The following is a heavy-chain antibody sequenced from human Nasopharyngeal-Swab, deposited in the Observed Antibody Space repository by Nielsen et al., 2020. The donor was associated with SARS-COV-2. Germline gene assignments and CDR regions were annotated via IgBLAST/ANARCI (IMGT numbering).Heavy chain of an antibody. Sequence: GGSLRLSCAASGFTFSGHTMHWVRQAPGRGLDCVAVISYDGGKKYYTDSVRGRFTISRDNSKNTLYLEMNSLRAEDSAMYYCARDDYGNYGATRGPDPWGQGTLVTVSS. CDR1: GFTFSGHT. CDR3: ARDDYGNYGATRGPDP. D-gene: IGHD4-11*01. V-gene: IGHV3-30-3*01. CDR2: ISYDGGKK. J-gene: IGHJ5*02.